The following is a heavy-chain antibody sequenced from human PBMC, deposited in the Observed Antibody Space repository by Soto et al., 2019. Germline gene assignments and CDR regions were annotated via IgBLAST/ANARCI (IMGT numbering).Heavy chain of an antibody. CDR3: ARGTPIRYYYDSSGSVDY. J-gene: IGHJ4*02. Sequence: GASVKVSCKASGYTFTSYYMHWVRQAPGQGLEWMGIINPSGGSTSYAQKFQGRVTMTRDTSTSTVYMELSSLRSEDTAVYYCARGTPIRYYYDSSGSVDYWGQGTLVTVSS. D-gene: IGHD3-22*01. CDR1: GYTFTSYY. CDR2: INPSGGST. V-gene: IGHV1-46*01.